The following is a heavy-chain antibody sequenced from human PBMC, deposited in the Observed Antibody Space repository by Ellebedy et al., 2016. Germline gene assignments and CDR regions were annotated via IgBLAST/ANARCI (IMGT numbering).Heavy chain of an antibody. CDR1: GGSITNDY. CDR2: IYYSGTT. V-gene: IGHV4-59*01. J-gene: IGHJ5*02. D-gene: IGHD3-10*01. Sequence: SETLSLTCTVSGGSITNDYWNWIRQPPGKGLEWVGYIYYSGTTRYNPSLKSRVTISVDTSKNQFSLKLNSVTAADTAMYYCARDSQSYYGSGSFDPWGQGTLVTVPS. CDR3: ARDSQSYYGSGSFDP.